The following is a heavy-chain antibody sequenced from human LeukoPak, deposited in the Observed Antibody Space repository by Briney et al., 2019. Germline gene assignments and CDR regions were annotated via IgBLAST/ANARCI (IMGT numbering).Heavy chain of an antibody. CDR1: GFTFSSYA. V-gene: IGHV3-23*01. CDR2: ISGSGGST. D-gene: IGHD3-10*01. J-gene: IGHJ6*02. Sequence: PGGSLRLSCAASGFTFSSYAMSWVRQAPGKGLEWVSAISGSGGSTYYADSVKGRFTISRDNSKNTLFLQMNSLRAEDTAVYYCAREDYGSGSDFYGMDVWGQGTTVTVSS. CDR3: AREDYGSGSDFYGMDV.